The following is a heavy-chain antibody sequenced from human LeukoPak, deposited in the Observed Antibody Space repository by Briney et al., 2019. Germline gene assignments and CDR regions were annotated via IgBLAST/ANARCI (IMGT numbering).Heavy chain of an antibody. CDR1: GGSISSYC. D-gene: IGHD2-15*01. V-gene: IGHV4-59*01. CDR3: ARMANCSGGSCYGPIFDY. CDR2: IYYSGST. J-gene: IGHJ4*02. Sequence: SETLSLTCTVSGGSISSYCWSWIRQPPGKGLEWIGYIYYSGSTNYNPSLKSRVTISVDTSKNQFSLKLSSVTAADTAVYYCARMANCSGGSCYGPIFDYWGQGTLVTVSS.